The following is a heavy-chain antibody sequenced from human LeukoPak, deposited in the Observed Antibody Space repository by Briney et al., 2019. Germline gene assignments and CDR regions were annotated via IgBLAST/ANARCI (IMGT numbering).Heavy chain of an antibody. V-gene: IGHV4-59*01. CDR2: IYHSGSA. D-gene: IGHD3-3*01. CDR3: AREHYDFYGMDV. Sequence: SETLSLTCTVSGGSISSYYWNWIRQPPGKGLEWMGYIYHSGSANYNPSLGSRLTISVDTSKKQFSLKLMSVTAADTAVYYCAREHYDFYGMDVWGQGTTVTVSS. CDR1: GGSISSYY. J-gene: IGHJ6*02.